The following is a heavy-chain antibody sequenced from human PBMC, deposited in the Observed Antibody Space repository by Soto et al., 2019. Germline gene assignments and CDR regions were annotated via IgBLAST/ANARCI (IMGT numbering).Heavy chain of an antibody. Sequence: SETLSLTCAVHGGSLSGYDWSWIRQPPGKGLEWIGEINHSGSTNYNPSLKSRVTISVDTSKNQFSLKLSSVTAADTAVYYCVSSNSVIAAARTYYYYGMDVWGQGTTVTVSS. V-gene: IGHV4-34*01. D-gene: IGHD6-13*01. CDR2: INHSGST. CDR3: VSSNSVIAAARTYYYYGMDV. J-gene: IGHJ6*02. CDR1: GGSLSGYD.